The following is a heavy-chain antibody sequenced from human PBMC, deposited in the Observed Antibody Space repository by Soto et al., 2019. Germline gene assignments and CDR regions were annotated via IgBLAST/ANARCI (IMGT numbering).Heavy chain of an antibody. CDR3: ARDRLSVLPPYYDSSGSQGLGD. J-gene: IGHJ4*02. V-gene: IGHV1-46*01. D-gene: IGHD3-22*01. CDR1: GYTFTSYY. CDR2: INPSGGST. Sequence: ASVKVSCKASGYTFTSYYMHWVRQAPGQGLEWMGIINPSGGSTSYAQKFQGRVTMTRDTSTSTVYMELSSLRSEDTAVYYCARDRLSVLPPYYDSSGSQGLGDWGQGSLVTVAS.